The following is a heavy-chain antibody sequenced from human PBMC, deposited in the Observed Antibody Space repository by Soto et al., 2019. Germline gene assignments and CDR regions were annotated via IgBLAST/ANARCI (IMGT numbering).Heavy chain of an antibody. Sequence: SQTRSLPCAISGDSVSRNSSAWNCISQCPSTGLEWLGRTYYRSKWHNDYAVSVRSRITINPDTSKNQFSLQLNSVTPEDTAVYYCARIVGCSSDYWGQGTLVTVSS. J-gene: IGHJ4*02. V-gene: IGHV6-1*01. D-gene: IGHD2-15*01. CDR2: TYYRSKWHN. CDR1: GDSVSRNSSA. CDR3: ARIVGCSSDY.